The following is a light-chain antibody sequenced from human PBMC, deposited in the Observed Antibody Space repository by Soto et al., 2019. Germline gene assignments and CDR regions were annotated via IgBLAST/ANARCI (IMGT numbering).Light chain of an antibody. J-gene: IGLJ1*01. CDR3: TSYTSSFTHL. Sequence: QSVLTQPASVSGSPGQSITISCTGTSSDVGGYNYVSWYQQHPGKAPKLMIFEVSNRPSGVSNRFSGSKSGNTASLTISGLQTEDEADYYCTSYTSSFTHLFGTGTKV. V-gene: IGLV2-14*01. CDR1: SSDVGGYNY. CDR2: EVS.